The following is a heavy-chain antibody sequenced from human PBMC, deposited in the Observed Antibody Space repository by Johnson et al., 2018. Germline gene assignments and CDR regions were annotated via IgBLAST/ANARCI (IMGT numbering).Heavy chain of an antibody. CDR1: GFTFSSYA. D-gene: IGHD3-22*01. V-gene: IGHV3-23*04. J-gene: IGHJ1*01. CDR2: ISGSGGST. CDR3: AKQHPHYYYDVSTFQH. Sequence: VQLVESGGGLVQPGGSLRLSCAASGFTFSSYAMSWVRQAPGKGLEWVSAISGSGGSTYYADSVKGRFTISRDNAKNSLYLQMNSLRAEDTAVYYCAKQHPHYYYDVSTFQHWGQGTLVTVSS.